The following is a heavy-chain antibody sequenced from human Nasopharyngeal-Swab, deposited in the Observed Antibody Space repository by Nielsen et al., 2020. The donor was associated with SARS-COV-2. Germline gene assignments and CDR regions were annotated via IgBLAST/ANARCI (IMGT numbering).Heavy chain of an antibody. CDR2: IYYSGST. J-gene: IGHJ6*02. CDR3: ARQDSWYYYYGMDV. V-gene: IGHV4-59*08. CDR1: GGSISSYY. Sequence: SETLSLTCTVSGGSISSYYWNWIRQLPGKGLEWIGYIYYSGSTNYNPSLKSRVTISVDTSKNQFSLKLSSVTAADTAVYYCARQDSWYYYYGMDVWGQGTTVTVSS.